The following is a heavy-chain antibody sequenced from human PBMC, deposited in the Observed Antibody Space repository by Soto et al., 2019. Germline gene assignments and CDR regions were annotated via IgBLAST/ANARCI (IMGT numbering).Heavy chain of an antibody. CDR2: IIPIFGTT. D-gene: IGHD3-10*01. Sequence: ASVKVSCKASGGTFSSYAISWVRQAPGQGLEWMGGIIPIFGTTNYAQKFQGRVTITADESTSTAYMELSSLRSEDTAVYYCAREGPDITMVRGVIINWFDPWGQGTLVTVSS. CDR3: AREGPDITMVRGVIINWFDP. V-gene: IGHV1-69*13. J-gene: IGHJ5*02. CDR1: GGTFSSYA.